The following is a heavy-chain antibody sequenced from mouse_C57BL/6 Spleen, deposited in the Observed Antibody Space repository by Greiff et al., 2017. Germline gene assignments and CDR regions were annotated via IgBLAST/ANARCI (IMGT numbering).Heavy chain of an antibody. V-gene: IGHV5-6*01. J-gene: IGHJ2*01. CDR2: ISSGGSYT. D-gene: IGHD2-4*01. Sequence: VQLVESGGDLVKPGGSLKLSCAASGFTFSSYGMSWVRQTPDKRLEWVATISSGGSYTYYPDSVKGRFTISRDNAKNTLYLQMSSLKSEDTAMYYCARQIYYDSDYFDYWGQGTTLTVSS. CDR1: GFTFSSYG. CDR3: ARQIYYDSDYFDY.